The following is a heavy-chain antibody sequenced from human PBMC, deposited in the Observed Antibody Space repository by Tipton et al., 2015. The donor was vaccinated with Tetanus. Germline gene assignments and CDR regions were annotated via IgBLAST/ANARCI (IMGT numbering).Heavy chain of an antibody. CDR2: VYPGDSDT. CDR3: ARAHCTDGVCNFDF. D-gene: IGHD2-8*01. V-gene: IGHV5-51*01. J-gene: IGHJ4*02. CDR1: GYIFTNYW. Sequence: VQLVQSGGEVKKPGESLKISCKGSGYIFTNYWIGWVRQKPGKGLEWMGIVYPGDSDTRYSPSFQGQVTISVDKSINTACLQWSSLKASDTSVFYCARAHCTDGVCNFDFWGQGALVTVAS.